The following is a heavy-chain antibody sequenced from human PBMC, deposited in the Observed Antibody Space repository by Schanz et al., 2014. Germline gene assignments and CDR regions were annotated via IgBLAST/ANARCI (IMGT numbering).Heavy chain of an antibody. D-gene: IGHD5-12*01. J-gene: IGHJ4*02. CDR1: GFTVNTNY. Sequence: EVQLVESGGGLIQPGGSLRLSCAVSGFTVNTNYMSWVRQAPGKGLEWISSMYINSGSTQYADSVKGRFIISRDSSKCALFLPLLPLLYSLFFFSFCARDGGRDGYNLAFDVWGQGTLVTVSS. V-gene: IGHV3-53*01. CDR3: ARDGGRDGYNLAFDV. CDR2: MYINSGST.